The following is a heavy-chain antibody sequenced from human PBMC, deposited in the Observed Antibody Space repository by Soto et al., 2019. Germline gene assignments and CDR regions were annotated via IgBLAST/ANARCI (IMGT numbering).Heavy chain of an antibody. D-gene: IGHD6-13*01. CDR1: GYSFTSYW. CDR2: IDPSDSYT. CDR3: ASLGIQSVSLDY. Sequence: GESLKISCKGSGYSFTSYWISWVRQMPGKGLEWMGRIDPSDSYTNYSPSFQGHVTISADKSISTAYLQWSSLKASDTAMYYCASLGIQSVSLDYWGQGTLVTVSS. J-gene: IGHJ4*02. V-gene: IGHV5-10-1*01.